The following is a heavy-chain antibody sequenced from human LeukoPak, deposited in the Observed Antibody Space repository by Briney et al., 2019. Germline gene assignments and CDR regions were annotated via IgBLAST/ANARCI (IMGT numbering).Heavy chain of an antibody. CDR3: AKATPSYTAMVEYYFDY. J-gene: IGHJ4*02. D-gene: IGHD5-18*01. CDR1: GCTFSSYA. Sequence: PGGSLRLSCAASGCTFSSYAMSWVRQAPGKGLEWVSAISGSGGSTYYADSVKGRFTISRDNSKNALYLQMNSLRAEDTAVYYCAKATPSYTAMVEYYFDYWGQGTLVTVSS. CDR2: ISGSGGST. V-gene: IGHV3-23*01.